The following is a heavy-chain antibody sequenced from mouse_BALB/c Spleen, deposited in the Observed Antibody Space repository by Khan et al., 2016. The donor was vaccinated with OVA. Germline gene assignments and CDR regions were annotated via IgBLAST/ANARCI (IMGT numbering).Heavy chain of an antibody. CDR1: GYTFTSYT. Sequence: QIQLVQSGAELARPGASVKMSCKASGYTFTSYTIHWIKLRPEQGLEWIGFINPSNGYTNYNQKFKDKATLTADKSSTTVYMQLSSLTSDDSAVYNCVRDGAYHRNDGWFAYWGQGTLVTVSA. CDR2: INPSNGYT. J-gene: IGHJ3*01. CDR3: VRDGAYHRNDGWFAY. D-gene: IGHD2-14*01. V-gene: IGHV1-4*01.